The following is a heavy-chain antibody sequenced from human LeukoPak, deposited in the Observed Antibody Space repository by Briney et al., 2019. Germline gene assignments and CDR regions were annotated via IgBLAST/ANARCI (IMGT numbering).Heavy chain of an antibody. CDR1: GFTFSKFW. CDR3: ATSTEAAGSD. V-gene: IGHV3-7*03. CDR2: IKQDGSMK. J-gene: IGHJ4*02. D-gene: IGHD6-13*01. Sequence: TGGSLRLSCAASGFTFSKFWMSWVRQAPGKGLKWVANIKQDGSMKYYVDSVKGRFTISRDNAENSLYLQMNSLRVEDTAVYYCATSTEAAGSDWGQGTLVTVSS.